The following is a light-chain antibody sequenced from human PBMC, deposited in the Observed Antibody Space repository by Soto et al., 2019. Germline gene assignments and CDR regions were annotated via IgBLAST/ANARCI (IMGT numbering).Light chain of an antibody. J-gene: IGLJ2*01. Sequence: QLVLTQSPSAAASLGASVKLTCTLSSGHSSYAIAWHQQQPEKGPRYLMKLNSDGSHSKGDGIPDRFSGSSSGAERYLTSSSLQSEDECDFYCQTWGTGIQVFGGGTTLTVL. CDR3: QTWGTGIQV. V-gene: IGLV4-69*01. CDR1: SGHSSYA. CDR2: LNSDGSH.